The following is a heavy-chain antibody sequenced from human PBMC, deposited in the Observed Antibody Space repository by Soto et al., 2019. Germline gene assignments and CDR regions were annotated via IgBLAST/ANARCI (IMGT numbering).Heavy chain of an antibody. D-gene: IGHD3-22*01. CDR3: ARDLDYYDTSGYHGGRFDP. Sequence: KASETLSLTCTVSGGSIRSYYWSWIRQPAGKGLEWIGRIYISGSTNYNPSLKSRVTMSVHTSKNQLSLKLSSVTAADTAVYYCARDLDYYDTSGYHGGRFDPWGQGTLVTVSS. CDR2: IYISGST. V-gene: IGHV4-4*07. J-gene: IGHJ5*02. CDR1: GGSIRSYY.